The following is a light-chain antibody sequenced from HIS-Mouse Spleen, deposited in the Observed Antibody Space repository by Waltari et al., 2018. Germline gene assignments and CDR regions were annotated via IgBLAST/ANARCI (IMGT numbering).Light chain of an antibody. CDR3: CSYAGSSTWV. Sequence: QSALTQPASVSGSPGQSITISCNGPSSDVGSYNLVSWYQQHPGKAPKLMIYEGSKRPSGVSNRFSGSKSGNTASLTISGLQAEDEADYYCCSYAGSSTWVFGGGTKLTVL. CDR1: SSDVGSYNL. CDR2: EGS. J-gene: IGLJ3*02. V-gene: IGLV2-23*01.